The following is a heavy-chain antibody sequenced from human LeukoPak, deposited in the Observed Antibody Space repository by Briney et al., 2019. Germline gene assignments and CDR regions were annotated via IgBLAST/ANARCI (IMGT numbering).Heavy chain of an antibody. Sequence: GGSLRLSCAASGFTFISHSRNWVRQAPGKGREGVSSISSSSSYIYYAHAVKGRFTITRDNAKNSPYLQLNSLRADDTAVYSGQYSHEAYDMLTGYLGPIDCWGQGTLVTVSS. V-gene: IGHV3-21*01. CDR1: GFTFISHS. D-gene: IGHD3-9*01. CDR2: ISSSSSYI. J-gene: IGHJ4*02. CDR3: QYSHEAYDMLTGYLGPIDC.